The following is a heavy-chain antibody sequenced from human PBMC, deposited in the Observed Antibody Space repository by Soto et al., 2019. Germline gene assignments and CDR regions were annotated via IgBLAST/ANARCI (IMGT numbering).Heavy chain of an antibody. CDR1: GFTFDDYA. Sequence: HPGGSLRLSCAASGFTFDDYAMHWVRQAPGKGLEWVPGISWNSGSIGYADSVKGRFTISRDNAKNSLYLQMNSLRAEDTALYYCAKGQSSSSAEGYYYGMDVWGQGTTVTVSS. CDR3: AKGQSSSSAEGYYYGMDV. V-gene: IGHV3-9*01. D-gene: IGHD6-6*01. J-gene: IGHJ6*02. CDR2: ISWNSGSI.